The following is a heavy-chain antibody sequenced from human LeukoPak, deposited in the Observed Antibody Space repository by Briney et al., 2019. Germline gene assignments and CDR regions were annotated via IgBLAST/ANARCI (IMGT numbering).Heavy chain of an antibody. Sequence: ASVKVSCKASGYTFTSYVINWVRQATGQGLEWMGWMNPNSGNTGYAQKFQGRVTMTRNTSISTAYMELSSLRSEDTAVYYCARETHCTNGVCYPLFDYWGQGTLVTVSS. J-gene: IGHJ4*02. CDR3: ARETHCTNGVCYPLFDY. V-gene: IGHV1-8*01. CDR1: GYTFTSYV. CDR2: MNPNSGNT. D-gene: IGHD2-8*01.